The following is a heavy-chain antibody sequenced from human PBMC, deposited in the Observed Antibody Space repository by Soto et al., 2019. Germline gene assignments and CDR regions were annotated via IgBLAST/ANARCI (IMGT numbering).Heavy chain of an antibody. CDR1: GFTFSSYG. Sequence: QVQLVESGGGVVQPGRSLRLSCAASGFTFSSYGMHWVRQAPGKGLEWVEVISYDGSNKYYADSVKGRFTISRDNSKNTLYLQMNSLRAEDTAVYYCAKDLEGVVNPYYGMDVWGQGTTVTVSS. D-gene: IGHD3-3*01. CDR3: AKDLEGVVNPYYGMDV. V-gene: IGHV3-30*18. J-gene: IGHJ6*02. CDR2: ISYDGSNK.